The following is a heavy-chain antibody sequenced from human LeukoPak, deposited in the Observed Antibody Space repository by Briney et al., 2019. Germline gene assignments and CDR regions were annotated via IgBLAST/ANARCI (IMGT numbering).Heavy chain of an antibody. CDR3: ACRGYSYGYYFDY. V-gene: IGHV4-61*01. Sequence: ASETLSLTCTVSGGSISSSSYYWSWIRQPPGKGLEWIGYIYYSGSTNYNPSLKSRVTISVDTSKNQFSLKLSSVTAADTAVYYCACRGYSYGYYFDYWGQGTLVTVSS. J-gene: IGHJ4*02. D-gene: IGHD5-18*01. CDR2: IYYSGST. CDR1: GGSISSSSYY.